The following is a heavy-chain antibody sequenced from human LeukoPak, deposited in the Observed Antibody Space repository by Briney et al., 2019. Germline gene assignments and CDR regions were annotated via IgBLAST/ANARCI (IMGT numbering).Heavy chain of an antibody. CDR1: GFTFSSYG. Sequence: PGGSLRLSCAASGFTFSSYGMHWGRQAPGKGLEWGAVISYDGSNKYYADSVKGRFTISRDNSKNTLYLQMNSLRAEDTAVYYCAKDRITMVRGAHYFDYWGQGTLVTVSS. D-gene: IGHD3-10*01. CDR3: AKDRITMVRGAHYFDY. V-gene: IGHV3-30*18. CDR2: ISYDGSNK. J-gene: IGHJ4*02.